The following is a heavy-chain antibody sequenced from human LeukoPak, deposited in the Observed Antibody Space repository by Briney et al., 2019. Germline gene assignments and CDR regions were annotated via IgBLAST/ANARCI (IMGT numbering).Heavy chain of an antibody. Sequence: SETLSLTCTVSGGSISSYYCSWLRQPPGKGLEWIGYIYYSGSTNYDPSLKSRVTISVDTSKNEFSLKLSSVTAADTAVYYCARSAAAGTLDYWGQGTPVTVSS. D-gene: IGHD6-13*01. CDR1: GGSISSYY. V-gene: IGHV4-59*01. CDR3: ARSAAAGTLDY. J-gene: IGHJ4*02. CDR2: IYYSGST.